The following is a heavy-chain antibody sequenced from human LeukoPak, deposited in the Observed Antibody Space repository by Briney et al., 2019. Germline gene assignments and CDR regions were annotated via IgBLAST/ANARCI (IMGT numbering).Heavy chain of an antibody. CDR1: GITVSSNY. CDR2: IYSGGST. D-gene: IGHD6-19*01. J-gene: IGHJ4*02. V-gene: IGHV3-66*01. CDR3: ARALLYSSGCAFDY. Sequence: GGSLRLSCAASGITVSSNYMSWVRQAPGKGLEWVSVIYSGGSTYYADSVKGRFTISRDNSKNTLYLQMNSLRAEDTAVYYCARALLYSSGCAFDYWGQGTLVTVSS.